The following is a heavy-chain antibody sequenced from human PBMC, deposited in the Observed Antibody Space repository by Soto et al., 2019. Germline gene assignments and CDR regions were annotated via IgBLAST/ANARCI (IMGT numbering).Heavy chain of an antibody. CDR2: IYHSGST. D-gene: IGHD3-10*01. Sequence: PSETLSLTCAVSGGSISSSNWWSWVRQPPGKGLEWIGEIYHSGSTNYNPSLKSRVTISVDTSKNQFSLKLCSVTAADTAVYYCARDLRFRGFYGMDVWGQGTTVTVSS. CDR3: ARDLRFRGFYGMDV. J-gene: IGHJ6*02. CDR1: GGSISSSNW. V-gene: IGHV4-4*02.